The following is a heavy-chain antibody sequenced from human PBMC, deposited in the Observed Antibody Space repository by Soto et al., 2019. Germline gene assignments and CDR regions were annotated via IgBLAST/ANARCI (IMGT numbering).Heavy chain of an antibody. CDR1: GFTFSSYA. J-gene: IGHJ6*02. CDR2: ISYDGSSK. V-gene: IGHV3-30-3*01. CDR3: XXXXXXXXXXXXAGMDV. Sequence: QVQLVESGGGVVQPGRSLRLSCAASGFTFSSYAMHWVRQAPGKGLEWVAVISYDGSSKYYADSVKGRFTISRDNSRXXXXXXXXXXXXXXXXXXXXXXXXXXXXXXXXAGMDVWGQGTTVTVSS.